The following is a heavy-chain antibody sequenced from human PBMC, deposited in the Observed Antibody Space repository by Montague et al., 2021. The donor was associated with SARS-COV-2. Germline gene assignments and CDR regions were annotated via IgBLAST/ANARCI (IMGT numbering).Heavy chain of an antibody. J-gene: IGHJ4*02. CDR1: GGSITNNIDY. D-gene: IGHD3-10*01. V-gene: IGHV4-39*07. CDR2: IYYTGNT. CDR3: ARDRGLGVAENFDC. Sequence: SETLSLTCTVSGGSITNNIDYWAWIRQPPGKGLEWIGSIYYTGNTYYNPSLKSRVSISIDTTKNQFSLKLNSVTAADTAVYYCARDRGLGVAENFDCWGQGTLVTVSS.